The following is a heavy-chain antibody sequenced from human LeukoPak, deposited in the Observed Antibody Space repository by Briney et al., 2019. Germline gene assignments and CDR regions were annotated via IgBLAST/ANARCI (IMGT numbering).Heavy chain of an antibody. CDR1: GGSISSGDYY. V-gene: IGHV4-30-4*01. J-gene: IGHJ4*02. CDR2: IYYSGST. Sequence: SQTLSLTCAVSGGSISSGDYYWRWIRQPPGKGLEWIGYIYYSGSTYYNPSLKSRVTISVDTSKNQFSLKLSSVTAADTAVYYCPRDGACSSTSCYPDYWGQGTLVTVSS. CDR3: PRDGACSSTSCYPDY. D-gene: IGHD2-2*01.